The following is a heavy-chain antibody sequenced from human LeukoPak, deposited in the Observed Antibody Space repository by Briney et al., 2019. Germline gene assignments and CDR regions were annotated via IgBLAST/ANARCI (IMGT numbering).Heavy chain of an antibody. CDR3: ASNPVTASGSYHIRYFDWYYYYYGMDV. V-gene: IGHV3-66*01. CDR1: GFTVSSNY. D-gene: IGHD3-9*01. CDR2: IYSGGST. Sequence: GGSLRLSCGASGFTVSSNYMSWVRQAPGKGLEWVSVIYSGGSTYYADSVKGRFTISRDNSKNTLYLQMNSLRAEDTAVYYCASNPVTASGSYHIRYFDWYYYYYGMDVWGQGTTVTVS. J-gene: IGHJ6*02.